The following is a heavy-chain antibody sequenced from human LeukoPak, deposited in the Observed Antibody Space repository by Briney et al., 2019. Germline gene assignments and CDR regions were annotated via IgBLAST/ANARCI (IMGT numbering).Heavy chain of an antibody. V-gene: IGHV4-39*01. J-gene: IGHJ5*02. D-gene: IGHD6-13*01. CDR1: GGSISTYY. CDR2: IYNSGST. Sequence: SETLSLTCTVSGGSISTYYWGWIRQPPGKGLEWIGNIYNSGSTYYNPSLKSRVTISVDTSKNQFSLKLSSVTAADTAVYYCARQAYSSNLGWFDPWGQGTLVTVSS. CDR3: ARQAYSSNLGWFDP.